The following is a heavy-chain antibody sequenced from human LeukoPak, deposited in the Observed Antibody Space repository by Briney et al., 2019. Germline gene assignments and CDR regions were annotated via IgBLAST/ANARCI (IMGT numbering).Heavy chain of an antibody. V-gene: IGHV1-2*02. CDR3: ARGYPLSTTAAGTYFQH. J-gene: IGHJ1*01. CDR1: GYTFSGYY. CDR2: INANSGGT. D-gene: IGHD6-13*01. Sequence: GASGKVSCKASGYTFSGYYMHWVRQDPGQGLEWMGWINANSGGTNYAQKFQGRVTMTRDTSISTAYMELSRLRSDDTAVYYCARGYPLSTTAAGTYFQHWGQGTLVTVSS.